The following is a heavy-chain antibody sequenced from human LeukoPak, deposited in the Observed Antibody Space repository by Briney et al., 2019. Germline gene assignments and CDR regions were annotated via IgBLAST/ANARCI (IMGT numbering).Heavy chain of an antibody. V-gene: IGHV3-7*01. Sequence: GGSLRLSCAASGFTFSSYWMSWVRQAPGKGLEWVANIKQDGSEKYYVDSVKGRFTISRDNAKNSLYLQMNSLRAEDTAVYYCAREVGYCSSTSCYTGAAFDPWGQGTLVTVPS. J-gene: IGHJ5*02. CDR2: IKQDGSEK. D-gene: IGHD2-2*02. CDR1: GFTFSSYW. CDR3: AREVGYCSSTSCYTGAAFDP.